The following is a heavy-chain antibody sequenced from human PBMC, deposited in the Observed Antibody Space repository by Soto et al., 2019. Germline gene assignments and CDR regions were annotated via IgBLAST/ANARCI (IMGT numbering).Heavy chain of an antibody. CDR1: GFTFSSYA. D-gene: IGHD2-2*01. V-gene: IGHV3-23*01. Sequence: GSLRLSCAASGFTFSSYAMSWVRQAPGKWLEWVSAISGSGGSTYYADSVKGRFTISRDNSKNTLYLQMNSLRAEDTAVYYCAKSSVPAASNYYYYYGMDVWGQGTTVTVSS. J-gene: IGHJ6*02. CDR3: AKSSVPAASNYYYYYGMDV. CDR2: ISGSGGST.